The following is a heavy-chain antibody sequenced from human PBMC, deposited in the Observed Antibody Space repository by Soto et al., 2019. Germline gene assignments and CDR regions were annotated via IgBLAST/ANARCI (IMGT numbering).Heavy chain of an antibody. J-gene: IGHJ6*02. D-gene: IGHD3-16*02. Sequence: PGGSLRLSCAASGFTFSSYSMNWVRQAPGKGLEWVSYISSSSSTIYYADSVKGRFTISRDNAKNSLYLQMNSLRDEDTAVYYCAGSYDYVWGSYRPPYYYYGMDVWGQGTTVTVSS. CDR1: GFTFSSYS. V-gene: IGHV3-48*02. CDR3: AGSYDYVWGSYRPPYYYYGMDV. CDR2: ISSSSSTI.